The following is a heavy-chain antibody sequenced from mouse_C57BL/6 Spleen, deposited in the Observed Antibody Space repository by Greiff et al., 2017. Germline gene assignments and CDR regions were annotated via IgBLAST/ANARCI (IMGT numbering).Heavy chain of an antibody. CDR3: ARVRPHYAMDY. CDR2: ISGGGSYT. Sequence: EVQRVESGGGLVKPGGSLKLSCAASGFTFSSYAMSWVRQTPEKRLEWVATISGGGSYTYYPDNVKGRFTISRDNAKNNLYLQMSHLKSEDTAMYYCARVRPHYAMDYWGQGTSVTVSS. J-gene: IGHJ4*01. CDR1: GFTFSSYA. V-gene: IGHV5-4*01.